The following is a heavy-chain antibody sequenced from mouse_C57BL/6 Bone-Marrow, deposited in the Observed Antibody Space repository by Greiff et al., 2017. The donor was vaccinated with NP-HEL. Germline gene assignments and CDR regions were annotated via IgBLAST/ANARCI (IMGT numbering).Heavy chain of an antibody. D-gene: IGHD1-1*01. V-gene: IGHV5-6*02. Sequence: EVKLEESGGDLVKPGGSLKLSCAASGFTFSSYGMSWVRQTPDKRLEWVATISSGGSYTYYPDSVKGRFTISRDNAKNTLYLQMSSLKSEDTAMYYCARHGSSGYFDYWGQGTTLTVSS. CDR1: GFTFSSYG. CDR3: ARHGSSGYFDY. J-gene: IGHJ2*01. CDR2: ISSGGSYT.